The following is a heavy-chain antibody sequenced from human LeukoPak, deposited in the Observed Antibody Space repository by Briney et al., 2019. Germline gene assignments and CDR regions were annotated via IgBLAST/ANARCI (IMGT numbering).Heavy chain of an antibody. CDR1: GFTFSTHD. D-gene: IGHD6-13*01. CDR2: IGAGYDT. J-gene: IGHJ4*02. V-gene: IGHV3-13*01. Sequence: GGSLRLSCVASGFTFSTHDLHWVRQVTGKDLEWVSAIGAGYDTYYPVSVKGRFTISRDNAKNSLYLQMNSLRAEDPAVYYCARDRGRSWFGPIDYWGQGTVVTVSS. CDR3: ARDRGRSWFGPIDY.